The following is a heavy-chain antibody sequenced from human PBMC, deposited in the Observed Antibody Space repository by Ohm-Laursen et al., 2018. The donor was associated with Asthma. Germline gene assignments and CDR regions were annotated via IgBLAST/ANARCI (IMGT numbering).Heavy chain of an antibody. V-gene: IGHV3-23*01. CDR2: INDNSDLT. J-gene: IGHJ4*02. CDR3: AKERSSSWPF. CDR1: GFTFSTFA. Sequence: SLRLSCAASGFTFSTFAMSWVRQAPGKGLEWVSQINDNSDLTYYADSVEGRFTISRDNSRNTLFLQMNSLRAEDTAVYYCAKERSSSWPFWGQGTLVTVSS. D-gene: IGHD6-13*01.